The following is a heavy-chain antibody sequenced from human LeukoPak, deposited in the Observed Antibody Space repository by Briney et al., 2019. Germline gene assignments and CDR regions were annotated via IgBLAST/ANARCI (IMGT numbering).Heavy chain of an antibody. CDR3: AREFAYDYVWGSYRYPRTFDY. CDR2: INHSGST. Sequence: SETLSLTCAVYGGSFSGYYWSWIRQPPGKGLEWIGEINHSGSTNYNPSLKSRVTISVDTSKNQFSLKLSSVTAADTAVYYCAREFAYDYVWGSYRYPRTFDYWGQGALVTASS. D-gene: IGHD3-16*02. J-gene: IGHJ4*02. CDR1: GGSFSGYY. V-gene: IGHV4-34*01.